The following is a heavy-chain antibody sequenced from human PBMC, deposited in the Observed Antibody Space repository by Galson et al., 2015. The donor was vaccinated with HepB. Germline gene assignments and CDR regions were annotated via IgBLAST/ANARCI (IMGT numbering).Heavy chain of an antibody. CDR1: GFTFSNYV. CDR3: AKGGSSGSFDI. D-gene: IGHD6-25*01. V-gene: IGHV3-23*01. Sequence: SLRLSCAASGFTFSNYVLSWVRQAPGKGLEWVSSISGSGGSTYYTDSVKGRFTISRDNSNNTLYLQMNSLRAEDTAVFYCAKGGSSGSFDIWGQGTMVTVSS. CDR2: ISGSGGST. J-gene: IGHJ3*02.